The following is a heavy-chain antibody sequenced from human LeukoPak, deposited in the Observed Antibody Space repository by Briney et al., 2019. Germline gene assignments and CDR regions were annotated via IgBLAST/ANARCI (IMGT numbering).Heavy chain of an antibody. J-gene: IGHJ5*02. CDR3: ARGGGYNWFDP. Sequence: SETLSLTCAFYGGSFSGYYWSWIRQPPGKGLEWIGEINHSGSTNYNPSRKSRVTGSVDKPKNQFSQKVSSVPAADTAVYYCARGGGYNWFDPWGQGTLVTVSS. V-gene: IGHV4-34*01. CDR2: INHSGST. D-gene: IGHD3-16*01. CDR1: GGSFSGYY.